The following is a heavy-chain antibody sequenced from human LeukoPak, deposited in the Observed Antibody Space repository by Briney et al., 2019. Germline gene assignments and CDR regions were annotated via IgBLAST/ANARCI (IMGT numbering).Heavy chain of an antibody. Sequence: GGSLRLSCATSGFTFSSYGMHWVRQAPGKGLEWVAVISYDGSNRFYADSVKGRFTISRDNSKDTLTLQMNSLRVEDTALYYCASQYYYDSSGADYWGQGTLVTVSS. CDR2: ISYDGSNR. D-gene: IGHD3-22*01. CDR1: GFTFSSYG. CDR3: ASQYYYDSSGADY. J-gene: IGHJ4*02. V-gene: IGHV3-30*03.